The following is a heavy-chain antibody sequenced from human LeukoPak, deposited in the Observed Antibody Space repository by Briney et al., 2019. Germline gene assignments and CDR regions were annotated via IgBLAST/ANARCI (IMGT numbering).Heavy chain of an antibody. CDR2: IYYSGST. Sequence: SSETLSLTCTVSGGSISSSSYYWGWIRQPPGKGLEWIGSIYYSGSTYYNPSLKSRVTISVDTSKNQFSLKLSSVTAADTAVYYCARPVIVASGVRFDPWGQGTLVTVSS. CDR3: ARPVIVASGVRFDP. J-gene: IGHJ5*02. CDR1: GGSISSSSYY. D-gene: IGHD2/OR15-2a*01. V-gene: IGHV4-39*01.